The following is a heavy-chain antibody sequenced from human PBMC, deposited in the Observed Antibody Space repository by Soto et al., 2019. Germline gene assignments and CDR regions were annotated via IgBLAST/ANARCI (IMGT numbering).Heavy chain of an antibody. D-gene: IGHD3-3*01. CDR3: ASAADYDFWSGYYYMDV. Sequence: EVQLLESGGGLVQPGGSLRLSCATSGFPFSSYAMAWVRQAPGKGLERVSAISGSGGITYHAASVKGRLSISRDNSRDMLYLQMNSLGAEDTAVYYCASAADYDFWSGYYYMDVWGIGTTVTVSS. CDR1: GFPFSSYA. J-gene: IGHJ6*03. V-gene: IGHV3-23*01. CDR2: ISGSGGIT.